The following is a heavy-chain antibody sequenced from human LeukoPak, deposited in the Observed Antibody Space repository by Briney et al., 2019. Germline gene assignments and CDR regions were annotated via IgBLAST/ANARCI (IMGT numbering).Heavy chain of an antibody. CDR2: IRSKANSYAT. V-gene: IGHV3-73*01. CDR1: GFTFSGSA. Sequence: GGSLKLSCAASGFTFSGSAMHWVRQASGKGLEWVGRIRSKANSYATAYAASVKGRFTISRDDSKNTAYLQMNSLKTEDTAVYYCAKGRESSGWYSYWGQGTLVTVSS. CDR3: AKGRESSGWYSY. J-gene: IGHJ4*02. D-gene: IGHD6-19*01.